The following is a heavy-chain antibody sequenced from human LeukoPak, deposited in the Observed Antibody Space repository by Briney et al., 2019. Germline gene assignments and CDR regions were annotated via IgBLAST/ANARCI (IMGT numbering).Heavy chain of an antibody. Sequence: PGGSLRLSCAASGFTFSSYWMHWVRQAPGEGLVLVSRINSDGSSTSSADSVRGRFTISRDNAKYTLYLQMNSLRAEATAVYYCARGDGYNAEFVYWGQGTLVTVSS. J-gene: IGHJ4*02. CDR2: INSDGSST. V-gene: IGHV3-74*01. D-gene: IGHD5-24*01. CDR3: ARGDGYNAEFVY. CDR1: GFTFSSYW.